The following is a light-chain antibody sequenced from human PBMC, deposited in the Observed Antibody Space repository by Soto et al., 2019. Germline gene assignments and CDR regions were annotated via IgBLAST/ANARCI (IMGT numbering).Light chain of an antibody. CDR1: SSDVGGYNY. CDR3: SSYTSSSTVV. Sequence: QSALTQPASVSGSPGQSITIPCTGTSSDVGGYNYVSWFQHHPGKAPKLMTYDVSYRPSGVSTRFSGSKSGNTASLTISGLQAEDEADYYCSSYTSSSTVVFGTGTKVTVL. CDR2: DVS. J-gene: IGLJ1*01. V-gene: IGLV2-14*03.